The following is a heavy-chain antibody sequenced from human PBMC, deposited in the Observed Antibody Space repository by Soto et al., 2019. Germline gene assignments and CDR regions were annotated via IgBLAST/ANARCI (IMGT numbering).Heavy chain of an antibody. Sequence: QVQLVQSGAEEKKPGASVQVSCKASGYTFTGYAMHWVRQAPGQRLAWMGWINAGNGNTKYSQKFQGRVTITMDTSASTAYMEVSSLRSEDTAVYYCARAVAVPADFDYWGQGTLVTVSS. CDR2: INAGNGNT. CDR1: GYTFTGYA. CDR3: ARAVAVPADFDY. J-gene: IGHJ4*02. D-gene: IGHD6-19*01. V-gene: IGHV1-3*05.